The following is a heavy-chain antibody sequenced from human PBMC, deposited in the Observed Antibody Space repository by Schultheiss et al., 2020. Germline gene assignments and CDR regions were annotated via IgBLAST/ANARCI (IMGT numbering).Heavy chain of an antibody. Sequence: ASVKVSCKASGYTFTSYDINWVRQATGQGLEWMGYMRPNSGNTGSAQKFQGRLTMTSDTSISTAYMELSSLTSEDTAIYYCAIEPRRFDYWGQGTLVTVSS. D-gene: IGHD1-14*01. V-gene: IGHV1-8*01. CDR3: AIEPRRFDY. J-gene: IGHJ4*02. CDR1: GYTFTSYD. CDR2: MRPNSGNT.